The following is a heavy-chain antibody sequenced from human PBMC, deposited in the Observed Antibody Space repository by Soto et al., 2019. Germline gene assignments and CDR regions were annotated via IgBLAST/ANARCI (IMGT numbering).Heavy chain of an antibody. J-gene: IGHJ4*02. CDR1: GGSFSSSSYY. CDR3: ARHFGQWLGRTHPYYFDY. CDR2: IYYGGST. V-gene: IGHV4-39*01. D-gene: IGHD6-19*01. Sequence: PSETLSLTCTVSGGSFSSSSYYWGWIRQPPGKGLEWIGSIYYGGSTYYNPSLKSRVIISVDTSKKQFSLKLSSVTAADTAVYFCARHFGQWLGRTHPYYFDYWGQGTLVTVSS.